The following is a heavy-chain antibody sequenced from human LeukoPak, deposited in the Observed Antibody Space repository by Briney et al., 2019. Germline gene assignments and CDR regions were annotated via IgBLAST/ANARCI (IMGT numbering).Heavy chain of an antibody. Sequence: PGGSLRPSCAASGFTFSSYEMNWVRQAPGKGLEWVSYISSSGSTIYYADSVKGRFTISRDNAKNSLYLQMNSLRAGDTAVYYCARGHEESYSTDDYWGQGTLVTVSS. CDR1: GFTFSSYE. CDR3: ARGHEESYSTDDY. D-gene: IGHD6-13*01. V-gene: IGHV3-48*03. CDR2: ISSSGSTI. J-gene: IGHJ4*02.